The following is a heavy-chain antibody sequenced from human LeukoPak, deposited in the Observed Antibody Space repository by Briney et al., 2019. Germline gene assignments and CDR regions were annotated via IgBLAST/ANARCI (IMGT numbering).Heavy chain of an antibody. CDR1: GFTFSSYS. CDR3: ASVFFGYSSGWYVEDWYFDL. J-gene: IGHJ2*01. Sequence: PGGSLRLSCAASGFTFSSYSMNWVRQAPGKGLEWVSDISSSSSTIYYADSVKGRFTISRDNAKNSLYLQMNSLRAEDTAVYYCASVFFGYSSGWYVEDWYFDLWGRGTLVTVSS. CDR2: ISSSSSTI. D-gene: IGHD6-19*01. V-gene: IGHV3-48*01.